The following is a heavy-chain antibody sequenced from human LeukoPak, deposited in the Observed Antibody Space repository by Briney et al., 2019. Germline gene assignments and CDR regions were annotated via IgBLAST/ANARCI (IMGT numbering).Heavy chain of an antibody. V-gene: IGHV4-61*08. D-gene: IGHD6-19*01. CDR1: GGSISSGGYY. J-gene: IGHJ4*02. CDR3: ARVAPYSSGWYVAY. Sequence: PSETLSLTCTVSGGSISSGGYYWSWIRQHPGKGLEWIGYIYYSGTTNYNPSLKSRVTISVDTSKNQFSLKLTSVTAADTAVYYCARVAPYSSGWYVAYWGQGTLVTVSS. CDR2: IYYSGTT.